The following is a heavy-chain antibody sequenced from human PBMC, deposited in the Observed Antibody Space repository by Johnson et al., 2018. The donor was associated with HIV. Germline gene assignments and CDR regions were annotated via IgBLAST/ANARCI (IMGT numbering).Heavy chain of an antibody. CDR2: IRYDGSNK. CDR1: GFTLRSYG. J-gene: IGHJ3*02. D-gene: IGHD1-1*01. V-gene: IGHV3-30*02. Sequence: QVQLVESGGGLVPPGGSLRLSCAASGFTLRSYGMHWVRQAPGKGLEWVTFIRYDGSNKYYADSVKGRFTVSRDNSKNTLYLQMNSLRAEDTAVYYCARDFVGGVPQGAFDIWGQGTMVTVSS. CDR3: ARDFVGGVPQGAFDI.